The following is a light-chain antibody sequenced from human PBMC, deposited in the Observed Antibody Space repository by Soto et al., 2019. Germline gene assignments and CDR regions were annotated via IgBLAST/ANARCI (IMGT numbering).Light chain of an antibody. CDR2: DAT. CDR3: QQRRSWPRA. V-gene: IGKV3-11*01. Sequence: EIVLTQSRATLSLSPCEGATLSVRASQSVGSYLAWFQQKPGQAPRLLIYDATNRATGIPARFNGSGSGTDFTLTISSLEPEDFAVYYCQQRRSWPRAFGQGTKVDI. J-gene: IGKJ1*01. CDR1: QSVGSY.